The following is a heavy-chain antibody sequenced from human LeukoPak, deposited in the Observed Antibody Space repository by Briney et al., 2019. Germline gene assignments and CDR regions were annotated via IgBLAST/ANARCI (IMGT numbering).Heavy chain of an antibody. CDR1: GFTLSSCA. CDR2: ISYDGGDK. J-gene: IGHJ4*02. Sequence: PGRSLRLSCAASGFTLSSCAMHWVRQAPGKGLEWVAVISYDGGDKYYADSVKGRFTISRDNSKNTLYLQMNSLRAEDAAVYYCAKTGDCASTSCYKPFDYWGQGTLVTVSS. V-gene: IGHV3-30*18. CDR3: AKTGDCASTSCYKPFDY. D-gene: IGHD2-2*02.